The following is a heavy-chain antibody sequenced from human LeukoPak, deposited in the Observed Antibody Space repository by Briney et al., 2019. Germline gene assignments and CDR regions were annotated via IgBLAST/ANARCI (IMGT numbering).Heavy chain of an antibody. Sequence: PETLSLTCTVSGGSISSSSYYWGWIRQPPGKGLEWIGSIYYSGNTYYSPSLKSRVTVSVDTSKNQFSLKLSSVTAADTAVYYCARRGSGLNWFDPWGQGTLVTVSS. V-gene: IGHV4-39*01. CDR2: IYYSGNT. J-gene: IGHJ5*02. CDR1: GGSISSSSYY. D-gene: IGHD3-22*01. CDR3: ARRGSGLNWFDP.